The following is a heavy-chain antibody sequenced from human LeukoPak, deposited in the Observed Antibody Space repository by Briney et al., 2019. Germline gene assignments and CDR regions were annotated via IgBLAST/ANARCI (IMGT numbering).Heavy chain of an antibody. CDR1: GFTVSNNF. Sequence: GGSLRLSCAASGFTVSNNFLTWVRQAPGKGLEWVSIICSGGNTYYADSVKGRFTISRDNSKNTLYVPMNSLSAEDTAVYYCAKDGVEQWLAYYFDYWGQGTLVTVSS. V-gene: IGHV3-53*05. CDR3: AKDGVEQWLAYYFDY. CDR2: ICSGGNT. D-gene: IGHD6-19*01. J-gene: IGHJ4*02.